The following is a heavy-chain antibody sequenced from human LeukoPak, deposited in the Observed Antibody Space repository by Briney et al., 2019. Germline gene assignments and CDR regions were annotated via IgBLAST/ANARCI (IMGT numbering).Heavy chain of an antibody. J-gene: IGHJ4*02. CDR2: INHSGST. V-gene: IGHV4-34*01. Sequence: PSETLSLTRAVYGGSFSGYYWSWIRQPPGKGLEWIGEINHSGSTNYNPSLKSRVTISVDTSKNQFSLKLSSVTAADTAVYYCARSRSGIAAAEYNYWGQGTLVTVSS. D-gene: IGHD6-13*01. CDR3: ARSRSGIAAAEYNY. CDR1: GGSFSGYY.